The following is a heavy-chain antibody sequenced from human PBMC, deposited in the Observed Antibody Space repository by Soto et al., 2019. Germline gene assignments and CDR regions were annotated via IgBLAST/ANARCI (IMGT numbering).Heavy chain of an antibody. V-gene: IGHV1-69*01. D-gene: IGHD3-3*01. CDR3: ARDAIFGVVIRGIDYYYGMDV. CDR1: GGTFSNYA. CDR2: LIPIFGTT. Sequence: QVQLVQSGAEVKKPGSSVKVSCKASGGTFSNYAISWVRQAPGQGLEWMGGLIPIFGTTNYAQKFQGRVTITADESTSTAYMELSSLRSEDTAVYYCARDAIFGVVIRGIDYYYGMDVWGQGTTVTVSS. J-gene: IGHJ6*02.